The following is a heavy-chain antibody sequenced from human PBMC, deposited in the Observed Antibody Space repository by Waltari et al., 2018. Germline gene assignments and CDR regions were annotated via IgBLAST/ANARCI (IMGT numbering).Heavy chain of an antibody. Sequence: QVQLVQSGAEVSKPGPSAKVSCKASGGTFSSYANSWVRKSPGQGLEWMGGIIPIVGIANYAQKFQGRVTITADESTSTAYMELSSLRSEDTAVYYCARDGGAARPENWFDPWGQGTLVTVSS. CDR2: IIPIVGIA. CDR1: GGTFSSYA. J-gene: IGHJ5*02. CDR3: ARDGGAARPENWFDP. D-gene: IGHD6-6*01. V-gene: IGHV1-69*12.